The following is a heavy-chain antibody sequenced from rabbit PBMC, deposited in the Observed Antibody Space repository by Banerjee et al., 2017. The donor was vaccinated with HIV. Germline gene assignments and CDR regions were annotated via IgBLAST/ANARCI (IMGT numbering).Heavy chain of an antibody. CDR1: GFSFSSSYW. D-gene: IGHD3-1*01. J-gene: IGHJ4*01. CDR3: ARDNNAWGPDFHL. V-gene: IGHV1S45*01. Sequence: QEQLEESGGDLVKPEGSLTLTCTASGFSFSSSYWMCWVRQAPGKGLEWIACINTSSGNTVYASWAKGRFTISKTSSTTVTLQMTSLTAADTATYFCARDNNAWGPDFHLWGPGTLVTVS. CDR2: INTSSGNT.